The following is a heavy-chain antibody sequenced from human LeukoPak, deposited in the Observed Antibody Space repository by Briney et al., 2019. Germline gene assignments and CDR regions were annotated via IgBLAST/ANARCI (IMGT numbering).Heavy chain of an antibody. D-gene: IGHD2-2*01. CDR2: INPNSGGT. CDR3: ARDRVVVPAAFDY. J-gene: IGHJ4*02. CDR1: GYTFTAYY. V-gene: IGHV1-2*02. Sequence: TSVKVSCKASGYTFTAYYMHWVRQAPGQGLDWMGWINPNSGGTNYAQKFRGRVTMTRDTSISTAYMELSRLRSDDTAVYYCARDRVVVPAAFDYWGQGTLVTVSS.